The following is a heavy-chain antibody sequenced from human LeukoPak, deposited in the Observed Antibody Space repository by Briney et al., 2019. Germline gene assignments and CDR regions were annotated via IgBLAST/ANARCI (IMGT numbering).Heavy chain of an antibody. Sequence: GGSLRLSCAASGFTFSSYSMNWVRQAPGKGLEWVSYISSSSRTIYYADSVKGRFTISRDNAKNSLSLHMNSLRAEDTAVYYCARASPERGYSYGPRDNYFDSWGPGTLVTVSS. CDR3: ARASPERGYSYGPRDNYFDS. D-gene: IGHD5-18*01. V-gene: IGHV3-48*01. CDR1: GFTFSSYS. CDR2: ISSSSRTI. J-gene: IGHJ4*02.